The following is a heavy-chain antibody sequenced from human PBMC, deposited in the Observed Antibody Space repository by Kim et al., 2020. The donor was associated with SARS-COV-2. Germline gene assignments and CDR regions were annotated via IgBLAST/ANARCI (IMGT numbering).Heavy chain of an antibody. V-gene: IGHV4-59*13. J-gene: IGHJ4*02. D-gene: IGHD3-22*01. Sequence: SETLSLTCSVSGGSISNFYWNWIRQSPGRGLEWIGYVFYSGTTNYNPSLKSRVTISVDTSKNQFSLKLTSVTAADTAVYYCARGAYNYDSSGFPLDYWGQGALVTVSS. CDR1: GGSISNFY. CDR2: VFYSGTT. CDR3: ARGAYNYDSSGFPLDY.